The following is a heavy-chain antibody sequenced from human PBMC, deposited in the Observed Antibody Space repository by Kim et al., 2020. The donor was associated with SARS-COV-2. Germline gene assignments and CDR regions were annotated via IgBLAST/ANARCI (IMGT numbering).Heavy chain of an antibody. J-gene: IGHJ4*02. Sequence: SETLSLTCTVSGGSISSGGYYWSWIRQHPGKGLEWIGYIYYSGSTYYNPSLKSRVTISVYTSKNQFSLKLSSVTAADTAVYYCAREARVAAAGRRKSYYFDYWGQGTLVTVSS. CDR2: IYYSGST. CDR3: AREARVAAAGRRKSYYFDY. V-gene: IGHV4-31*03. CDR1: GGSISSGGYY. D-gene: IGHD6-13*01.